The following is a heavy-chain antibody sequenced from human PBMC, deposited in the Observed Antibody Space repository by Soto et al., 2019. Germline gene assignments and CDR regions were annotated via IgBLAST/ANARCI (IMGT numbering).Heavy chain of an antibody. J-gene: IGHJ6*02. Sequence: QVQLVQSGAELKKSGASVKVSCKASGYSFTGYYLHWVRQAPGQGFEWMGWINSHSGGTNYAQKFQGRVTMTRDRSISTAYMELSRLGSDDTAVYYXXXXXXXYCSGGSCRSGGMDVWGQGTTVTV. D-gene: IGHD2-15*01. CDR3: XXXXXXYCSGGSCRSGGMDV. CDR1: GYSFTGYY. V-gene: IGHV1-2*02. CDR2: INSHSGGT.